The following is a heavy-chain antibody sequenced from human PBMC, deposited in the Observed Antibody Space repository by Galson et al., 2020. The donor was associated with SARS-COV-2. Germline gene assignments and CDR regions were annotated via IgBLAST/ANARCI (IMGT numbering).Heavy chain of an antibody. D-gene: IGHD3-22*01. CDR1: GFTFSSYD. Sequence: GESLKISCAASGFTFSSYDMHWVRQATGKGLEWVSAIGTAGDTYYPGSVKGRFTISRENAKNSLYLQMNSLRAGDTAVYYCARGSSGSMYYGMDVWGQGTTVTVSS. CDR2: IGTAGDT. V-gene: IGHV3-13*01. J-gene: IGHJ6*02. CDR3: ARGSSGSMYYGMDV.